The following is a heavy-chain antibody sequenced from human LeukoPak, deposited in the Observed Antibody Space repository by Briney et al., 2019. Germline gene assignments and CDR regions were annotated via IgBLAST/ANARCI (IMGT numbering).Heavy chain of an antibody. CDR3: ARANPWSGSPPFDY. J-gene: IGHJ4*02. D-gene: IGHD3-3*01. CDR2: IYYSGST. V-gene: IGHV4-39*07. CDR1: GGSISSSSYY. Sequence: PSETLSLTCTVSGGSISSSSYYWGWIRQPPGKGLEWIGSIYYSGSTYYNPSLKSRVTISVDTSKNQFSLKLSSVTAADTAVYYCARANPWSGSPPFDYWGQGTLVTVSS.